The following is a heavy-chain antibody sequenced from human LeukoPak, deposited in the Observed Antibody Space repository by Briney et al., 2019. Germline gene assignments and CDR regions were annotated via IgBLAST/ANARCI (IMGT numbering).Heavy chain of an antibody. D-gene: IGHD6-13*01. V-gene: IGHV4-39*07. Sequence: PSETLSLTCTVSGGSLSSSSYYWGWIRQPPGKGLEWFGSIYYSGSTYYIPSLKRPVTISVDTSKHQFSLKLSSVTAADTAVYYCARFVWVIAAETANWFDPWGQGTLVTVSS. CDR3: ARFVWVIAAETANWFDP. CDR2: IYYSGST. J-gene: IGHJ5*02. CDR1: GGSLSSSSYY.